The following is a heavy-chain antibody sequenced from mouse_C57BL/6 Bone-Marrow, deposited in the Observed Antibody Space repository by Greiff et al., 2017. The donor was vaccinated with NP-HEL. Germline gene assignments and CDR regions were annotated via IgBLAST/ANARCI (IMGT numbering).Heavy chain of an antibody. J-gene: IGHJ3*01. D-gene: IGHD2-2*01. CDR2: IYPGDGDT. V-gene: IGHV1-82*01. CDR1: GYAFSSSW. Sequence: QVQLQQSGPELVKPGASVKISCKASGYAFSSSWMNWVKQRPGKGLEWIGRIYPGDGDTNYNGKFKGKATLTADKSSSTAYMQLSSLTSEDSAVYFGVGVTAGGCAYWGQGTLLTVSA. CDR3: VGVTAGGCAY.